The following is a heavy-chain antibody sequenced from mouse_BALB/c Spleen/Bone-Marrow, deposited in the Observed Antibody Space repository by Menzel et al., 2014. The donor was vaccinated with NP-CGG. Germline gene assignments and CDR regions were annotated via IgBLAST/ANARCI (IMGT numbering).Heavy chain of an antibody. Sequence: EVQLQESGGGLVQPGGSLKLSCAASGFDFSRYWMTWVRQAPGKGPEWIGEINPDSSTINYTPPLKDKFIISRDNAKNTLYLQMSKVRSEDTALYYCAKNYYYGYVAYWGQGTLVTVSA. J-gene: IGHJ3*01. V-gene: IGHV4-1*02. D-gene: IGHD1-2*01. CDR3: AKNYYYGYVAY. CDR2: INPDSSTI. CDR1: GFDFSRYW.